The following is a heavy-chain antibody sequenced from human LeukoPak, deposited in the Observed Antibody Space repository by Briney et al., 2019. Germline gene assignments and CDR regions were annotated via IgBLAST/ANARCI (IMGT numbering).Heavy chain of an antibody. CDR1: GFTFSSYA. CDR3: AKDLLTTVNYYFDY. Sequence: PGGSLRPSCAASGFTFSSYAMSWVRQAPGKGLEWVSAISGNGGSTYYADSVKGRFTISRDNSKNTLYLQMNSLRAEDTAVYYCAKDLLTTVNYYFDYWGQGTLVTVSS. D-gene: IGHD4-17*01. V-gene: IGHV3-23*01. CDR2: ISGNGGST. J-gene: IGHJ4*02.